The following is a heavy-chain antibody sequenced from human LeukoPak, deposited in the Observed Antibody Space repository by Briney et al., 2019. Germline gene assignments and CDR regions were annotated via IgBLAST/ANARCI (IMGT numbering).Heavy chain of an antibody. V-gene: IGHV3-33*01. CDR3: ARGSREYSSSLYFDY. CDR1: GFTFSSYG. J-gene: IGHJ4*02. Sequence: PGGSLRLSCAASGFTFSSYGMHWVRQAPGKGLEWVAVIWYDGSNKYYADSVKGRFTISRDNSKNTLYLQMNSLRAEDTAVYYCARGSREYSSSLYFDYWGQGTLVTVSS. D-gene: IGHD6-6*01. CDR2: IWYDGSNK.